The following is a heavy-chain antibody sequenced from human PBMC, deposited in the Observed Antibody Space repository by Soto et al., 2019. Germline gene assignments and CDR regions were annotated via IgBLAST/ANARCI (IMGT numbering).Heavy chain of an antibody. J-gene: IGHJ4*02. Sequence: EVQLLESGGGLVQPGGSLRLSCAASGFTFSSYAMSWVRQAPGKGLEWVSAISGSGGSTYYADSVKGRFTISRDNSKNTLYLQKNSLRAEDTAVYYCARFKRGDIVVVVGNYFDYWGQGTLVTVSS. CDR1: GFTFSSYA. D-gene: IGHD2-15*01. CDR3: ARFKRGDIVVVVGNYFDY. CDR2: ISGSGGST. V-gene: IGHV3-23*01.